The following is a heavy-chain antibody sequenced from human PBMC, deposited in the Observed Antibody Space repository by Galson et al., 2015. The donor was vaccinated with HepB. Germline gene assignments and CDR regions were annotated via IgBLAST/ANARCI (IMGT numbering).Heavy chain of an antibody. CDR3: ARGKTGAGLLSPFDW. Sequence: SLRLSCAASRFTFSSYTMNWVRQAPGKGLEWASSLNSDSSYIHYADSVKGRFTISRDNAENSLYLQMNNLRVEDTAIYYCARGKTGAGLLSPFDWWGQGTLVTVSS. V-gene: IGHV3-21*01. CDR2: LNSDSSYI. D-gene: IGHD2-8*02. J-gene: IGHJ4*02. CDR1: RFTFSSYT.